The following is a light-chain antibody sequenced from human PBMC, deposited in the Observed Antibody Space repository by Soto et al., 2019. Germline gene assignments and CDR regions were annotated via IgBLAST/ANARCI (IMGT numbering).Light chain of an antibody. CDR1: SSDVGDYNY. Sequence: QSALTQPPSASGSPGQSVTISCTGTSSDVGDYNYVAWYQQHPGKAPKLMIYEVSKRPSGVPDRFSGSEAGNTASLTVFGLQAEDEADYYCSSYAGSDVFVFGTGTKVTVL. V-gene: IGLV2-8*01. J-gene: IGLJ1*01. CDR3: SSYAGSDVFV. CDR2: EVS.